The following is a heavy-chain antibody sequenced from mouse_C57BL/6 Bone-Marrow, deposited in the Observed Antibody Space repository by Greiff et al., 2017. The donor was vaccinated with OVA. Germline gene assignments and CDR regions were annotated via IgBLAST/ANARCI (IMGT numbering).Heavy chain of an antibody. CDR3: AIYGSRGGYYFDY. J-gene: IGHJ2*01. Sequence: QVQLQQPGAELVKPGASVKVSCKASGYTFTSYWMHWVKQRPGQGLEWIGRIHPSDSDTNYNQKFKGKATLTVDKSSSTAYMQLSSLTCDDSAVSYCAIYGSRGGYYFDYWGQGTTLTVSS. D-gene: IGHD1-1*01. V-gene: IGHV1-74*01. CDR1: GYTFTSYW. CDR2: IHPSDSDT.